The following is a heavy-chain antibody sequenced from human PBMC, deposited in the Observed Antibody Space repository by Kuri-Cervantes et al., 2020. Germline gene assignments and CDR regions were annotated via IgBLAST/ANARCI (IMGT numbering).Heavy chain of an antibody. CDR3: ARDADRSYYDSSGSLDY. V-gene: IGHV1-69*13. J-gene: IGHJ4*02. CDR1: GGTFSSYA. CDR2: IIPIFGTA. Sequence: SVKVSCKASGGTFSSYAISWVRRAPGQGLEWMGGIIPIFGTADYAQKFQGRVTITADESTSTAYMELSSLRSEDTVVYYCARDADRSYYDSSGSLDYWGQGTLVTVSS. D-gene: IGHD3-22*01.